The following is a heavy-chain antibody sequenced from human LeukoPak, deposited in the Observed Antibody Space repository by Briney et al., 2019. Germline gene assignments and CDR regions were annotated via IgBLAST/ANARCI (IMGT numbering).Heavy chain of an antibody. D-gene: IGHD3-16*01. V-gene: IGHV3-48*02. J-gene: IGHJ4*02. CDR1: GFTFSNYN. CDR2: ISSSSRTI. CDR3: ARAQAGGESYYHSGTSPNIHY. Sequence: GGSLRLSCAASGFTFSNYNMNWVRQAPGKGLEWVSYISSSSRTIYYADSVRGRFSISRDNAKNSLYLQMNSLRDEDTAVYYCARAQAGGESYYHSGTSPNIHYWGQGTLVTVFS.